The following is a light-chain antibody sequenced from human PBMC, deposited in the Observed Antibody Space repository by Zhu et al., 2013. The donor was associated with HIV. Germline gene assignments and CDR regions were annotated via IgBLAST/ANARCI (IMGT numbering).Light chain of an antibody. CDR2: DAS. CDR1: QSVSSSY. Sequence: EIVLTQSPGTLSLSPGERATLSCRASQSVSSSYLAWFQQKPGQAPRLLIYDASNRATGIPARFSGSGSETDFTLTISSLEPEDFAVYYCQQRSDWPRSFGQGTRLEIK. CDR3: QQRSDWPRS. V-gene: IGKV3D-20*02. J-gene: IGKJ5*01.